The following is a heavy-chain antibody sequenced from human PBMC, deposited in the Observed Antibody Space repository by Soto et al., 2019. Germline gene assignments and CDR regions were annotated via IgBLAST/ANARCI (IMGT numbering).Heavy chain of an antibody. CDR3: ARDGQLVINYFDY. D-gene: IGHD6-13*01. CDR2: IKQDGSEK. CDR1: GFTFSSYW. J-gene: IGHJ4*02. V-gene: IGHV3-7*01. Sequence: GSLRLSCAASGFTFSSYWMSWVLQAPGKGLEWVANIKQDGSEKYYVDSVKGRFTISRDNAKNSLYLQMNSLRAEDTAVYYCARDGQLVINYFDYWGQGTLVTVSS.